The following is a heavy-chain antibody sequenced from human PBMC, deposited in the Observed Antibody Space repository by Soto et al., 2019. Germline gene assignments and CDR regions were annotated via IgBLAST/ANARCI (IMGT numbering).Heavy chain of an antibody. Sequence: QRQLVQSGAEVKNHGSSVKVSCKASGGTFSNYALSWVRQAPGQGLEWVGGVIPMFGTTHYAPKFQGRVTINADESTTTVYMDLSSLRSEDTAVYYCARDQMGTITGGLDVWGQGTSVTVSS. CDR3: ARDQMGTITGGLDV. V-gene: IGHV1-69*01. CDR2: VIPMFGTT. CDR1: GGTFSNYA. D-gene: IGHD1-1*01. J-gene: IGHJ6*02.